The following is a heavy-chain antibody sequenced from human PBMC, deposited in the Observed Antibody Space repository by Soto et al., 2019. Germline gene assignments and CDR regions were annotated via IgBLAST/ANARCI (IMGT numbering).Heavy chain of an antibody. V-gene: IGHV3-33*01. CDR2: IWPDGGNK. Sequence: GGSLRLSCAASGFTFSSYGMHWVRQAPGKGLEWVAVIWPDGGNKHYVDSVKGRITISRDNSKNTLYLQMNSLRAEDTAVYYCAREPTDSSSPYWGQGTLVTVSS. CDR3: AREPTDSSSPY. J-gene: IGHJ4*02. CDR1: GFTFSSYG. D-gene: IGHD6-13*01.